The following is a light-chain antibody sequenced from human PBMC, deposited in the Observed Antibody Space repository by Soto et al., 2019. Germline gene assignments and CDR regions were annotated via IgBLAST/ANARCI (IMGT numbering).Light chain of an antibody. CDR2: YVD. J-gene: IGLJ1*01. V-gene: IGLV2-14*03. CDR3: CSYAAGSIYF. CDR1: SRDVGAYDY. Sequence: QSALTQPASVSGSPGQSITISCTGTSRDVGAYDYVSWYLQYPDKAPQLLIYYVDHRPSGVSSRFSGSKSGNTASLTISGLQAEDEGDYYCCSYAAGSIYFLGNGTKVT.